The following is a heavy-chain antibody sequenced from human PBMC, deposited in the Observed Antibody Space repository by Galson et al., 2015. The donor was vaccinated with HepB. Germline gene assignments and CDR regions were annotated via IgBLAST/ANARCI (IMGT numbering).Heavy chain of an antibody. CDR3: ARGGSSSSRPGVYYGMDV. Sequence: SLRLSCAASGFTFSNYAMHWVRQAPGKGLEWVAVISHDGSNKYYAYSLKGRFTISRDNSKNTLYLQMNSLRAEDTALYYCARGGSSSSRPGVYYGMDVWGQGTTVTVSS. J-gene: IGHJ6*02. D-gene: IGHD6-6*01. CDR2: ISHDGSNK. V-gene: IGHV3-30-3*01. CDR1: GFTFSNYA.